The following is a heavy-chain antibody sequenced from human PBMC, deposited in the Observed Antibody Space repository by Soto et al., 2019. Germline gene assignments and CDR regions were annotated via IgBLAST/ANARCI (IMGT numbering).Heavy chain of an antibody. CDR2: ITDSGRT. J-gene: IGHJ4*02. Sequence: SETLSLTCSVSGGSIRRSDSCWSWVRQFPGKGLEWIAYITDSGRTDYNPSLKSRATISIDTSKNQFFLNLSSVTAADTAVYYCAGAPNWAYFDFWGLGTLVTVSS. V-gene: IGHV4-30-4*08. D-gene: IGHD7-27*01. CDR3: AGAPNWAYFDF. CDR1: GGSIRRSDSC.